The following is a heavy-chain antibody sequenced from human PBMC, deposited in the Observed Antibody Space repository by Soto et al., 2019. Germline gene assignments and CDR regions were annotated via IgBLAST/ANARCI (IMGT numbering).Heavy chain of an antibody. CDR2: ISSSSSTR. V-gene: IGHV3-48*01. CDR3: ARDFSTVTGNF. CDR1: GFTFSSYS. D-gene: IGHD6-19*01. J-gene: IGHJ4*02. Sequence: HPGGSLRLSCAASGFTFSSYSMNWVRQAPGKGLEWVSYISSSSSTRYYADSVKGRFTISRDNAKDSLYLQMNSLRAEDTALYYCARDFSTVTGNFWGQGTLVTVSS.